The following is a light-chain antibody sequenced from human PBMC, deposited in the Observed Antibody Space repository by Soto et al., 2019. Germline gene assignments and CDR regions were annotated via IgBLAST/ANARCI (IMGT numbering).Light chain of an antibody. J-gene: IGLJ2*01. CDR2: SNN. CDR3: AAWDDSLNGVV. Sequence: QSVLTQPPSASGTPGQRVTISCSGSSSNIGDNTVNWYQQLPGTAPKLLIHSNNERPSGVPDRFSGSKSGTSASLAISGLQSEDEDDYYCAAWDDSLNGVVFGGGTKLTVL. V-gene: IGLV1-44*01. CDR1: SSNIGDNT.